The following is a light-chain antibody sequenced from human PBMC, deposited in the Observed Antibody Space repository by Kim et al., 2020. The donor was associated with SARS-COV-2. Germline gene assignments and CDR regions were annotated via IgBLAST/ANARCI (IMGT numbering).Light chain of an antibody. CDR3: QQYGSSPYS. J-gene: IGKJ2*03. V-gene: IGKV3-20*01. CDR1: QIVSSSY. Sequence: EIVLTQSPGTLSLSPGERATLSCRASQIVSSSYLAWYQQKPGQAPSLLIYGASSRATGIPDRFSGSGSGTDFTLTISRLEPEDFAVYYCQQYGSSPYSFGQGTKLEI. CDR2: GAS.